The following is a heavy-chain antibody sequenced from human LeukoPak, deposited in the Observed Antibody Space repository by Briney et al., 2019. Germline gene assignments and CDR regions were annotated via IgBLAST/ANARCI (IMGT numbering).Heavy chain of an antibody. J-gene: IGHJ3*02. V-gene: IGHV4-39*01. CDR2: IYYSGST. Sequence: SETLSLTCTVSGGSISSSSYYWGWIRQPPGKGLEWIGSIYYSGSTYYNPSLKSRVTISVDTSKNQFSLKLSSVTAADTTVYYCARSGLGLYYGSGSYSPGRAFDIWGQGTMVTVSS. D-gene: IGHD3-10*01. CDR3: ARSGLGLYYGSGSYSPGRAFDI. CDR1: GGSISSSSYY.